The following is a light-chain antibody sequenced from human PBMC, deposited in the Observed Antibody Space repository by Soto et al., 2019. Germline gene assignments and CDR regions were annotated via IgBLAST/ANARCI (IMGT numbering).Light chain of an antibody. CDR1: QSISSY. CDR3: QQSYSTPYT. V-gene: IGKV1-39*01. CDR2: AAS. Sequence: DIQMTQSPSSLSASVGDRDTITCRASQSISSYLNWYQQKVGKAPKVLIYAASKLKSGVPSRFSGSGSGTDFTLTISSLQPEDFATYYCQQSYSTPYTFGQGTNLEIK. J-gene: IGKJ2*01.